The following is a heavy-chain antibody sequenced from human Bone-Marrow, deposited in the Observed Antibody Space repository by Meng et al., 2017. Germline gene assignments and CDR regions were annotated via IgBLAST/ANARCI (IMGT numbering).Heavy chain of an antibody. CDR3: NWNDFGDY. D-gene: IGHD1-1*01. J-gene: IGHJ4*02. Sequence: EVQLLGSGGGLVQPGGSLRLSCAASGFTFSNAWMSWVRQAPGRGLEWVARIKSKTDGETPDYAAPVKGRFTISRDDSKNTLYLQMHSLKTEDTAVYYCNWNDFGDYWGQGALVTVFS. CDR1: GFTFSNAW. V-gene: IGHV3-15*01. CDR2: IKSKTDGETP.